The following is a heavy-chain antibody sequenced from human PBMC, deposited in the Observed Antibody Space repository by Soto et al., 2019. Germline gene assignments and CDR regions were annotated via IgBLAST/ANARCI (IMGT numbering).Heavy chain of an antibody. CDR2: IYYRGST. CDR1: GGSISSHY. V-gene: IGHV4-59*11. D-gene: IGHD1-26*01. CDR3: ARDGREASGMDV. Sequence: SDTLSLTCTVSGGSISSHYWSWVRQAPGKGLEWIGHIYYRGSTSYNPSLRSRSTISVDTSNNQFSLKLNSVTTADTAVYYCARDGREASGMDVWGQGTKVTVSS. J-gene: IGHJ6*02.